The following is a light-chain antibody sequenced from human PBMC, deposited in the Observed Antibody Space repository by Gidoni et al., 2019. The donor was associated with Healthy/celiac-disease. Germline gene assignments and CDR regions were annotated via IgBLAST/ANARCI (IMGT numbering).Light chain of an antibody. J-gene: IGLJ3*02. CDR1: SSNSGSNT. Sequence: VLTQPPLASGTLGQRVTIPCSGSSSNSGSNTVNWYQQLPGTAPQLLIYSTNHRPSGVPDRFSGSKSGTSASLAISGLQSEDEADYYCAAWDDSLNGWVFGGGTKLTVL. CDR3: AAWDDSLNGWV. CDR2: STN. V-gene: IGLV1-44*01.